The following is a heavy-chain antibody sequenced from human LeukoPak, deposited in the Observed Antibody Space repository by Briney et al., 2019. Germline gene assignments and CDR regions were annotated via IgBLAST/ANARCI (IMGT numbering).Heavy chain of an antibody. Sequence: PGGSLRLSCAASGFTFSSYAMHWVRQAPGKGLEWVAVISYDGSNKYCADSVKGRFTISRDNSKNTLYLQMNSLRAEDTAVYYCAKGRVAAADYWGQGTLVTVSS. D-gene: IGHD6-13*01. V-gene: IGHV3-30-3*01. CDR2: ISYDGSNK. CDR1: GFTFSSYA. J-gene: IGHJ4*02. CDR3: AKGRVAAADY.